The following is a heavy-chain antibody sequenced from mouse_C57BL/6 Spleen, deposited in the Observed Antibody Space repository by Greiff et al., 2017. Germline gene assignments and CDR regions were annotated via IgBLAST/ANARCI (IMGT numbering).Heavy chain of an antibody. V-gene: IGHV1-64*01. D-gene: IGHD2-3*01. CDR2: IHPNSGST. Sequence: QVQLQQPGAELVKPGASVKLSCKASGYTFTSYWMHWVKQRPVQGLEWIGMIHPNSGSTNYNEKFKSKATLTVDKSSSTAYMQLSSLTSEDSAVYYCAGLYDGYYPAYWGQGTLVTVSA. CDR1: GYTFTSYW. CDR3: AGLYDGYYPAY. J-gene: IGHJ3*01.